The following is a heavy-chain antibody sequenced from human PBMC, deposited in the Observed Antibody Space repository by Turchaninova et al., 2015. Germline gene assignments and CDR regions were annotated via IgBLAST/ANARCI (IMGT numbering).Heavy chain of an antibody. Sequence: VASWGGVVQPGRSLRLSCAASGFIFNDYGINWVRQAPGKGLEWVAVIWWDGSRTDDRESVKGRFIISRDNSKNTVSLQMNSLRVEDTGVYFCARDRPNYYSGMDVWGQGTTVTVSS. D-gene: IGHD6-6*01. CDR2: IWWDGSRT. J-gene: IGHJ6*02. CDR3: ARDRPNYYSGMDV. CDR1: GFIFNDYG. V-gene: IGHV3-33*01.